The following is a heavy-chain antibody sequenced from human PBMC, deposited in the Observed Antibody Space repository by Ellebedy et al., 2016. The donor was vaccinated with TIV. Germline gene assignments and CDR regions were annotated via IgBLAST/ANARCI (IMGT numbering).Heavy chain of an antibody. CDR1: GFTFSSYA. J-gene: IGHJ4*02. V-gene: IGHV3-30-3*01. CDR2: ISYDGSNK. CDR3: ARSLDTAMVRYFDY. Sequence: GESLKISCAASGFTFSSYAMHWVRQAPGKGLEWVAVISYDGSNKYYADSVKGRFTISRDNSKNTLYLQMNSLRAEDTAVYYCARSLDTAMVRYFDYWGQGTLVTVSS. D-gene: IGHD5-18*01.